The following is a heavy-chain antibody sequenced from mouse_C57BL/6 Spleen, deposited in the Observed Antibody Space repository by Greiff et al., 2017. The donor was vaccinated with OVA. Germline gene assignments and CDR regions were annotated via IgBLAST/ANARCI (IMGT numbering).Heavy chain of an antibody. CDR1: GYSITSGYY. D-gene: IGHD2-2*01. V-gene: IGHV3-6*01. Sequence: EVQLVVSGPGLVKPSQSLSLTCSVTGYSITSGYYWNWIRQFPGNKLEWMGYISYDGSNNYNPSLKNRIAMSNYTSKNQFYLKLNSVTTEDTAANYSASTPYGYGYFDYWGQGTTLTVSS. CDR2: ISYDGSN. CDR3: ASTPYGYGYFDY. J-gene: IGHJ2*01.